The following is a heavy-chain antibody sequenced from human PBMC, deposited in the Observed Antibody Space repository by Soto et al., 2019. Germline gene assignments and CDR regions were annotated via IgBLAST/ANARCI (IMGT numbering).Heavy chain of an antibody. J-gene: IGHJ5*02. CDR2: ISSSGKT. V-gene: IGHV4-31*03. Sequence: SETLCLTCSGSGESIDKTVFFWNWIRQHPEKGLEWIGYISSSGKTYYNPSLKSRATMSLDTSRNQFSLNLTSVTAADTAVYFCARHLSGDYPNPNRFAPSGQRTLVPVSS. CDR1: GESIDKTVFF. D-gene: IGHD4-17*01. CDR3: ARHLSGDYPNPNRFAP.